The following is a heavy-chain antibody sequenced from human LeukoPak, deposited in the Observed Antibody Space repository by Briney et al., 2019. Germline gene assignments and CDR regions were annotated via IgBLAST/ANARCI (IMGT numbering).Heavy chain of an antibody. D-gene: IGHD2-2*01. V-gene: IGHV3-49*03. J-gene: IGHJ5*02. CDR3: TRDLPYKCSSTSCPPRWFDP. CDR2: IRSKAYGGTT. Sequence: GGSLRLSCTASGFTFGDYAMGWFRQAPGKGLEWVGFIRSKAYGGTTEYAASVNGRFTISRDDSKINAYLQMNSLKTEDTAVYYCTRDLPYKCSSTSCPPRWFDPWGQGTLVTVSP. CDR1: GFTFGDYA.